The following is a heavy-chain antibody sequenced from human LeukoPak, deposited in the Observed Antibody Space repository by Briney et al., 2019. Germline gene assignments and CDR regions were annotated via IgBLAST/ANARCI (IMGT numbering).Heavy chain of an antibody. J-gene: IGHJ4*02. Sequence: GGSLRLSSTVSGFTVSSNSMSWGRQAPGKGLEWGSFIYSDNTHYSDSVKGRFTISRDNSRNTLYLQMNSLRDEDTAVYYCAKSYRVLRKGYFDYWGQGTLVTVSS. V-gene: IGHV3-53*01. CDR2: IYSDNT. CDR1: GFTVSSNS. CDR3: AKSYRVLRKGYFDY. D-gene: IGHD2/OR15-2a*01.